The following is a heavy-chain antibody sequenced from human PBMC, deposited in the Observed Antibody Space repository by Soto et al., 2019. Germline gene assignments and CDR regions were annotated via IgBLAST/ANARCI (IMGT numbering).Heavy chain of an antibody. D-gene: IGHD6-19*01. CDR1: GYTFTGYY. CDR3: ARYQPDSSGWHYYSYGMDV. V-gene: IGHV1-2*02. Sequence: ASVKVSCKASGYTFTGYYMHWVRQAPGQGLEWMGWINPNSGGTNYAQKLQGRVTMTTDTSTSTAYMELRSLRSDDTAVYYCARYQPDSSGWHYYSYGMDVWGQGTTVTVSS. J-gene: IGHJ6*02. CDR2: INPNSGGT.